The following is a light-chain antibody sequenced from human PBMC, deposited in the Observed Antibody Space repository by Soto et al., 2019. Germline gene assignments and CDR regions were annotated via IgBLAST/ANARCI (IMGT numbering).Light chain of an antibody. J-gene: IGKJ4*01. Sequence: EIVLTQSPGTLSLSPGERATLSCRASQSVSDNYLAWYKQKPGQAPRLLIYGASSRATGIPDRFSGSGSGTDFTLTISRLEPEDFAVCYCQQYGSSPRTFGGGTKVDIK. CDR3: QQYGSSPRT. V-gene: IGKV3-20*01. CDR2: GAS. CDR1: QSVSDNY.